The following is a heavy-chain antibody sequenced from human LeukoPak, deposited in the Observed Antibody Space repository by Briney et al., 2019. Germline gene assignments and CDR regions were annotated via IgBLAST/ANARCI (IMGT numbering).Heavy chain of an antibody. V-gene: IGHV3-33*01. Sequence: GRSLRLSCAASVFTFSSYGMHWVRQAPGKGLEWVAVIWYDGSNKYYADSVKGRFTISRDNSKNTLYLQMDSLRSEDTAVHYCAREEVPAASLDYWGQGTLVTVSS. D-gene: IGHD2-2*01. CDR3: AREEVPAASLDY. CDR1: VFTFSSYG. J-gene: IGHJ4*02. CDR2: IWYDGSNK.